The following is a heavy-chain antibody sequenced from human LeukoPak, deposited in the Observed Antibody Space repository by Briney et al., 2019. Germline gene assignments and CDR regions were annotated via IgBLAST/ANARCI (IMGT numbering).Heavy chain of an antibody. CDR3: AEARLAARQVDFDY. CDR2: ISGSGGST. V-gene: IGHV3-23*01. D-gene: IGHD6-6*01. J-gene: IGHJ4*02. CDR1: GFTFSSYA. Sequence: QPGGSLRLSCAASGFTFSSYAMSWVRQAPGKGLEWVSAISGSGGSTYYADSVKGRFTISRDNSKNTLYLQMNSLRAEDTAVYYCAEARLAARQVDFDYWGQGTLVTVSS.